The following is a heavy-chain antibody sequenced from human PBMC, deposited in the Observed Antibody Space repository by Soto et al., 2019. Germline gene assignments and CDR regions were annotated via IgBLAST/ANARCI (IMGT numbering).Heavy chain of an antibody. J-gene: IGHJ6*04. CDR2: IYYSGST. CDR1: GGSISSGGYY. V-gene: IGHV4-30-4*02. D-gene: IGHD3-9*01. CDR3: ASVPSPFDLHYALAV. Sequence: SETLSLTCTVSGGSISSGGYYWSWIRQHPGKGLEWIGYIYYSGSTYYNPSLKSRVTISVDTSKNQFSLKLNSVTAADTAVYFCASVPSPFDLHYALAVWGKGTTVPVAS.